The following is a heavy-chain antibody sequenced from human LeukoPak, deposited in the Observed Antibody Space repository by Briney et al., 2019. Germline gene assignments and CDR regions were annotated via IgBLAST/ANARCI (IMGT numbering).Heavy chain of an antibody. Sequence: GASVKVSCKASGGTFSSYAISWVRQAPGQGLEWMGGIIPIFGTANYAQKFQGRVMITADESTSTAYMELSSLRSEDTAVYYCARFRYCSSTSCYAFDYWGQGTLVTVSS. J-gene: IGHJ4*02. D-gene: IGHD2-2*01. V-gene: IGHV1-69*13. CDR2: IIPIFGTA. CDR3: ARFRYCSSTSCYAFDY. CDR1: GGTFSSYA.